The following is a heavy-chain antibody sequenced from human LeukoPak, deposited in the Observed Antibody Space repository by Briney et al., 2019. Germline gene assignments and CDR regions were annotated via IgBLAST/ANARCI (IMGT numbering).Heavy chain of an antibody. CDR3: ARESTMVRGVDTLGFDY. J-gene: IGHJ4*02. Sequence: TGGSLRLSCAASGFTFSSYAMHWVRQAPGKGLEWVAVISYDGSNKYYADSVKGRFTISRDNSKNTLYLQMNSLRAEDTAVYYCARESTMVRGVDTLGFDYWGQGTLVTVSS. D-gene: IGHD3-10*01. CDR1: GFTFSSYA. V-gene: IGHV3-30-3*01. CDR2: ISYDGSNK.